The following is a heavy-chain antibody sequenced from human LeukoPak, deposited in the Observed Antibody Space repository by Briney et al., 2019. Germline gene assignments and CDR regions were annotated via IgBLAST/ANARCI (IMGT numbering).Heavy chain of an antibody. D-gene: IGHD6-13*01. J-gene: IGHJ6*02. CDR3: AKSAAGTYNYYYGMDV. V-gene: IGHV3-7*03. CDR1: GFTFSSYW. CDR2: IKQDGSEK. Sequence: GGSLRLSCAASGFTFSSYWMSWVRQAPGKGLEWVANIKQDGSEKYYVDSVKGRFTISRDNAKNSLYLQMNSLRAEDTALYYCAKSAAGTYNYYYGMDVWGQGTTVTVSS.